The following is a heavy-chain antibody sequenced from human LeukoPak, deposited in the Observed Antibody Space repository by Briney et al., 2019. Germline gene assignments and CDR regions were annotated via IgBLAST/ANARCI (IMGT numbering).Heavy chain of an antibody. CDR2: ISYDGSNK. J-gene: IGHJ1*01. CDR3: AKESIAAAVRVYFQH. V-gene: IGHV3-30*18. Sequence: PGGSLRLSCAASGFTFSSYGMHWVRQAPGKGLEWVAVISYDGSNKYYADSVKGRFTISRDNSKNTLYLQMNSLRAEDTAVYYCAKESIAAAVRVYFQHWGQGTLVTVSS. CDR1: GFTFSSYG. D-gene: IGHD6-13*01.